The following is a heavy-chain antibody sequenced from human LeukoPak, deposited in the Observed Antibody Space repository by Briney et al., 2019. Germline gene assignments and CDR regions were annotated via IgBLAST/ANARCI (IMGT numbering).Heavy chain of an antibody. CDR2: IYYSGST. D-gene: IGHD2-15*01. J-gene: IGHJ3*02. CDR1: GGSISSYY. V-gene: IGHV4-59*08. Sequence: SETLSLTCTLSGGSISSYYWSWIRQPPGKGLEWIGYIYYSGSTNYNPSLKSRVTISVDTSKNQFSLKLSSVTAADTAVYYCARLMFFYCSGGSCYYAFDIWGQGTMVTVSS. CDR3: ARLMFFYCSGGSCYYAFDI.